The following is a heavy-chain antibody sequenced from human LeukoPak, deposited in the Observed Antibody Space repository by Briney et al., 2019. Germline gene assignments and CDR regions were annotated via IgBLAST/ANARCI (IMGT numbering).Heavy chain of an antibody. CDR2: ISYDGSNK. CDR1: GFTFSSYG. D-gene: IGHD4-23*01. Sequence: GGSLRLSCAASGFTFSSYGMHWVRQAPGKGLEWVAVISYDGSNKYYADSVKGRFTISRDNSRNTLYLQMNSLRAEDTAVYYCAKRSTVVTPGYFDYWGQGTLVTVSS. CDR3: AKRSTVVTPGYFDY. V-gene: IGHV3-30*18. J-gene: IGHJ4*02.